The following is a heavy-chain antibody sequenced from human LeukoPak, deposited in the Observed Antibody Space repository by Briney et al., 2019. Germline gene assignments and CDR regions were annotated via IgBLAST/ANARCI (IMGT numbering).Heavy chain of an antibody. D-gene: IGHD5-18*01. CDR3: ARELGDTAMVRWYGP. Sequence: GGSLRLSCAASGFTFSSYEMNWVRQAPGKGLEWVSYISSSGSTIYYADSVKGRFTISRDNAKNSLYLQMNSLRAEDTAVYYCARELGDTAMVRWYGPWGQGTLVTVSS. CDR2: ISSSGSTI. V-gene: IGHV3-48*03. J-gene: IGHJ5*02. CDR1: GFTFSSYE.